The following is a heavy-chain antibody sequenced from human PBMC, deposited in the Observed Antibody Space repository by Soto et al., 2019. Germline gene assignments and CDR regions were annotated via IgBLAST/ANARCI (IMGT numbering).Heavy chain of an antibody. CDR1: GGTFSSYA. J-gene: IGHJ5*02. D-gene: IGHD1-26*01. CDR3: ARVSSARGIVFLGWFDP. CDR2: LIPIFGTA. V-gene: IGHV1-69*12. Sequence: QVQLVQSGAEVKKPGSSVKVSCKASGGTFSSYAISWVRQAPGQGLEWMGGLIPIFGTANDAQKFQGRVTITADESTSTAYMELSSLRSEDTAVYYCARVSSARGIVFLGWFDPWGQGTLVTVSS.